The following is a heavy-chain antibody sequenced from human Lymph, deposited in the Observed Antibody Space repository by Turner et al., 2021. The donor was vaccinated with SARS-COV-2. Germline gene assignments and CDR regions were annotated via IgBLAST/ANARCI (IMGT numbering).Heavy chain of an antibody. CDR1: GFTFSTYA. V-gene: IGHV3-30-3*01. CDR2: ISYDGSNK. D-gene: IGHD3-16*01. CDR3: ARDVGGYLGY. J-gene: IGHJ4*02. Sequence: QVQLVESGGGVVQRGGPLRLSCAASGFTFSTYAMHWVRQAPGKRLEWVALISYDGSNKYYADSVKGRVTISRDNSKNTLYLQMNSLRTEDTAVYYCARDVGGYLGYWGQGTLVTVSS.